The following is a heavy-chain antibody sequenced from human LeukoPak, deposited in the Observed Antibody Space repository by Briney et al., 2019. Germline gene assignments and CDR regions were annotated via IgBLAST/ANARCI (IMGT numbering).Heavy chain of an antibody. V-gene: IGHV3-7*03. Sequence: PGGSLRLSCTASGFTFSDYWMTWVRQAPGKGLEWVANIKQDGSEKYYVDSVKGRFTISRDNAKNSLYLRMNSLRAEDTAVYYCARPLLSLDYWGQGTLVTVSS. CDR1: GFTFSDYW. CDR3: ARPLLSLDY. D-gene: IGHD1-26*01. J-gene: IGHJ4*02. CDR2: IKQDGSEK.